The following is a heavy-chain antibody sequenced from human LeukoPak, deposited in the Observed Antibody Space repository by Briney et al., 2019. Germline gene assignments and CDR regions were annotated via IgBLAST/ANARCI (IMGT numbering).Heavy chain of an antibody. CDR3: AREGSGSYYLTYYYYYMDV. Sequence: ASVKVSCKASGYTFTSYGISWVRQAPGQGLEWMGWISAYNGNTNYAQKLQGRVTMTTDTSTSTAYMELRSLRSDDTAVYYCAREGSGSYYLTYYYYYMDVWGKGTTVTVSS. CDR2: ISAYNGNT. D-gene: IGHD1-26*01. CDR1: GYTFTSYG. J-gene: IGHJ6*03. V-gene: IGHV1-18*01.